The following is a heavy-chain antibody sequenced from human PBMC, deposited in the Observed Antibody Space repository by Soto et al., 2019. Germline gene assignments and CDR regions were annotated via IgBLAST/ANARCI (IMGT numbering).Heavy chain of an antibody. CDR3: ARRRGSYFDD. Sequence: PGESLKISCKGSGYTFTSYWIGWVRQMPGKGLEWMGIIYPGDSTIRYNPSFRGQVTISADNSITTAYLQWSSLEASDTAMYYCARRRGSYFDDWAQGTLGTVSS. D-gene: IGHD1-26*01. J-gene: IGHJ4*02. CDR2: IYPGDSTI. V-gene: IGHV5-51*01. CDR1: GYTFTSYW.